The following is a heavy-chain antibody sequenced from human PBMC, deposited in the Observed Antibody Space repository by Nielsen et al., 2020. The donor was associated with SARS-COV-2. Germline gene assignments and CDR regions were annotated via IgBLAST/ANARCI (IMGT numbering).Heavy chain of an antibody. D-gene: IGHD5/OR15-5a*01. Sequence: ESLEISCTASGFALSSYGMDWVRQVPGRGLEWLSHIRMSDGATQYADSVRGRFTISRDNAKNSLYLQMNSLRDEDTAVYFCAKELEVCCHYMDVWGKGTTVTVSS. CDR3: AKELEVCCHYMDV. CDR2: IRMSDGAT. CDR1: GFALSSYG. V-gene: IGHV3-48*02. J-gene: IGHJ6*03.